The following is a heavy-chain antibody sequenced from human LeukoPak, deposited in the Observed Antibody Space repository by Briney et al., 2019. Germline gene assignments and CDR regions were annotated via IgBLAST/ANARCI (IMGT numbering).Heavy chain of an antibody. D-gene: IGHD3-10*01. CDR2: IYSVGGT. Sequence: GGSLRLSCVASGFTLSNYAMSWVRQAPGKGLEWVSVIYSVGGTYYADSVKGRFTISRDNSKNTLYLQMNSLRAEDTAVYYCAREGLLYYGLGTQYFDYWGQGTLVTVSS. CDR3: AREGLLYYGLGTQYFDY. V-gene: IGHV3-53*01. J-gene: IGHJ4*02. CDR1: GFTLSNYA.